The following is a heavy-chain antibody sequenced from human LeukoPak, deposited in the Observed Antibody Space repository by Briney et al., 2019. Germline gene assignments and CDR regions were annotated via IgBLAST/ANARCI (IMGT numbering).Heavy chain of an antibody. CDR3: TRVYILYYFDY. V-gene: IGHV3-49*04. Sequence: PGGSLRLSCTASGFTFGDYAMGWVRQAPGKGLEWVGFIRSKAYGGTTEYAASVKGRFTISRDDSKSIAYLQMNSLKTEDTAVYYCTRVYILYYFDYWGQGTLVTVSS. CDR1: GFTFGDYA. J-gene: IGHJ4*02. CDR2: IRSKAYGGTT. D-gene: IGHD3-3*02.